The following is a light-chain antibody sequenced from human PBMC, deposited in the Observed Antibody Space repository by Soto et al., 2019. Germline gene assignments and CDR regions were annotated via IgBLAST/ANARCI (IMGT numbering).Light chain of an antibody. CDR3: QQYGSSPLT. Sequence: ETVVTQSPVTLSVSPGEGATLSCRTSQSVGFNLAWYQQKPGQAPRPLIYGASTRITGIPARFSGSGSGTDFTLTITSLQPDDFAVYYCQQYGSSPLTFGPGTKVDIK. CDR2: GAS. V-gene: IGKV3-15*01. CDR1: QSVGFN. J-gene: IGKJ3*01.